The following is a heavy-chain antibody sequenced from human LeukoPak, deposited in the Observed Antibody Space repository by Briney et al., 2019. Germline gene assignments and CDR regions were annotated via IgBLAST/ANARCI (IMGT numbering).Heavy chain of an antibody. Sequence: ASVKVSCKASGYTFTSYGISWVRQAPGQGLEWMGWISAYNGNTNYAQKLQGRVTMTRDMSTSTVYMELSSLRSEDTAVYYCARGSSSFGLSSHDWFDPWGQGTLVTVSS. D-gene: IGHD6-13*01. CDR3: ARGSSSFGLSSHDWFDP. V-gene: IGHV1-18*01. CDR1: GYTFTSYG. CDR2: ISAYNGNT. J-gene: IGHJ5*02.